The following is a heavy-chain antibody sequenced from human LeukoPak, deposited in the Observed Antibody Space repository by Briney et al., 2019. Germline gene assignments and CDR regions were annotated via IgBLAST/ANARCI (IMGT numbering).Heavy chain of an antibody. D-gene: IGHD6-19*01. Sequence: GRSLRLSCAASGFTFSSYAMHWVRQAPGKGLEWVAVISYDGSNKYYADSVKGRFTISRDNSKNTLYLQMNSVRGEDTAVYYCAKDQEGLDYFYHMDVWGKGTTVTVSS. CDR3: AKDQEGLDYFYHMDV. CDR1: GFTFSSYA. V-gene: IGHV3-30-3*01. J-gene: IGHJ6*03. CDR2: ISYDGSNK.